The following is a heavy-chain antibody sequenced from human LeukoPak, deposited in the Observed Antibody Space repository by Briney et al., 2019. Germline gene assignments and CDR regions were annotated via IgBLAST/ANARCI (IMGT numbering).Heavy chain of an antibody. CDR2: IKPDGSEK. J-gene: IGHJ4*02. Sequence: PGRSLRLSCAASGFTFSSYWMTWVRQAPGKGLEWVANIKPDGSEKNYVDSAKGRFTISRDNAKNSLYLQMNSLRAEDTAVYYCARAIAARPDVFDYWGQGTLVTVSS. V-gene: IGHV3-7*04. CDR3: ARAIAARPDVFDY. D-gene: IGHD6-6*01. CDR1: GFTFSSYW.